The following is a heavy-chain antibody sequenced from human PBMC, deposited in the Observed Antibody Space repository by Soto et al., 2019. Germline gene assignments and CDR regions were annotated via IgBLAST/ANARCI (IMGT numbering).Heavy chain of an antibody. Sequence: EVQLFESGGGLVEPGESLRLSCAASGFIFKDFAMSWVRQAPGKGLEWVSTITTSDDITYSADSVRGRFTISRDNSANTLFLQMSSLRGDDTATYYCTKGDSSGYFAPSDGYSTPDHWGQGTLVTVSS. D-gene: IGHD2-15*01. CDR2: ITTSDDIT. J-gene: IGHJ5*02. CDR3: TKGDSSGYFAPSDGYSTPDH. V-gene: IGHV3-23*01. CDR1: GFIFKDFA.